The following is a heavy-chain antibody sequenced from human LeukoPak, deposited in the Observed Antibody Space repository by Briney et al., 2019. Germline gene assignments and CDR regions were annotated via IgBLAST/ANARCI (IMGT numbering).Heavy chain of an antibody. J-gene: IGHJ4*02. CDR2: ISYDGSNK. D-gene: IGHD3-10*01. V-gene: IGHV3-30*03. CDR1: GFTFSSYA. Sequence: GGSLRLSCAASGFTFSSYAMHWVRQAPGKGLEWVAVISYDGSNKYYADSVKGRFTISRDDSKNTLYLQMNSLKTEDTAVYYCTTDPDTTTYYYGSGVYWGQGTLVTVSS. CDR3: TTDPDTTTYYYGSGVY.